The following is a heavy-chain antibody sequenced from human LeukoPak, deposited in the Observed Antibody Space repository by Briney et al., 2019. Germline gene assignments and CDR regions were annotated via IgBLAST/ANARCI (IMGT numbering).Heavy chain of an antibody. D-gene: IGHD3-3*01. V-gene: IGHV1-18*01. CDR3: ARDGNKIFYGMDV. CDR2: ISAYNGNT. Sequence: AAVKVSCKASGYTFTSYGISWVRQAPGQGLEWMGWISAYNGNTNYAQRLQGRVTMPTDTSTSTAYMELRSLRSDDTAVYYCARDGNKIFYGMDVWGQGTTVTVSS. CDR1: GYTFTSYG. J-gene: IGHJ6*02.